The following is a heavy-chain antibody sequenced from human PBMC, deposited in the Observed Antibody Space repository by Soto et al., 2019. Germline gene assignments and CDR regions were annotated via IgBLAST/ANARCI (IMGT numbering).Heavy chain of an antibody. Sequence: QVQLVESGGGVVQPGRSLRLSCAASGFTFSSYGMHWVRQAPGKGLEWVAVMSFDGSNEYYAASVRGRFTISRDNSKNTLYLQMHSLVVEDTAVYYCGRANMGELSLDHLEYWGQGTLVTVSS. CDR2: MSFDGSNE. CDR3: GRANMGELSLDHLEY. D-gene: IGHD3-16*02. V-gene: IGHV3-30*03. CDR1: GFTFSSYG. J-gene: IGHJ4*02.